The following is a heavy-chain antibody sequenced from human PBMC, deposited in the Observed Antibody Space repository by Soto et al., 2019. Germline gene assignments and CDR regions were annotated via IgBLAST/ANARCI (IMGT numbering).Heavy chain of an antibody. CDR2: INPNSGGT. Sequence: ASVKVSCKASGYTFTGYYMHWVRQAPGQGPEWMGWINPNSGGTNYAQKFQGWVTMTRDTSISTAYMELSRLRSDDTAVYYCARGFLGVVTSTVYFDYWGQGTLVTVSS. J-gene: IGHJ4*02. CDR1: GYTFTGYY. CDR3: ARGFLGVVTSTVYFDY. V-gene: IGHV1-2*04. D-gene: IGHD3-3*01.